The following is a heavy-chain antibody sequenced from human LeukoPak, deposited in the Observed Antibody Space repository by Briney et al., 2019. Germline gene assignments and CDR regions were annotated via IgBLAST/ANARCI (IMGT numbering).Heavy chain of an antibody. J-gene: IGHJ4*02. D-gene: IGHD2-2*01. CDR3: ASAHGSTSESPFDY. CDR2: INHSGST. V-gene: IGHV4-34*01. Sequence: PSETLSLTCAVYGGSFSGYYWSWIRQPPGKGLEWIGEINHSGSTNYNPSLKSRVTISVDTSKNQFSLKLSSVTAADTAVYYCASAHGSTSESPFDYWGQGTLVTVSS. CDR1: GGSFSGYY.